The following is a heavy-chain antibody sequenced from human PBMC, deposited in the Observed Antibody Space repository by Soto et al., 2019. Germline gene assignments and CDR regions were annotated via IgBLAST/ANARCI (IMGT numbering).Heavy chain of an antibody. CDR2: ISSSSSYR. V-gene: IGHV3-11*05. CDR3: ARSVGATSIDY. CDR1: GFTFSDYY. Sequence: QVQLVESGGGLVKPGGSLRLSCAASGFTFSDYYMSWIRQAPGKGLEWVSYISSSSSYRNYAGCVKGRFTISRDNAKNSLYLQMNSLRAEDTAVYYCARSVGATSIDYWGQGTLVTVSS. D-gene: IGHD1-26*01. J-gene: IGHJ4*02.